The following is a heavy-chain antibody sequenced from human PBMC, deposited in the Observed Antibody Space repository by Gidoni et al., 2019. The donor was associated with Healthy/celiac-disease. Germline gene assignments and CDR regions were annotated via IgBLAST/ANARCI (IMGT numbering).Heavy chain of an antibody. D-gene: IGHD6-13*01. Sequence: EVQLVESGGGVVQPGGSLRLSCAASGFTFADYAIPWVRQAPGKGLEWVSLISGDGGSTYYADSVKGRFTISRDNSKNSLYLQMNSLRTEDTALYYCARRNPSSSWYFGYYYGMDVWGQGTTVTVSS. CDR2: ISGDGGST. CDR3: ARRNPSSSWYFGYYYGMDV. CDR1: GFTFADYA. V-gene: IGHV3-43*02. J-gene: IGHJ6*02.